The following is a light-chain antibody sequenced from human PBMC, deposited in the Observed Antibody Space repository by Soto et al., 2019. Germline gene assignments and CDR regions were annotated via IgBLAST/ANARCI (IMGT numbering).Light chain of an antibody. CDR3: CSYAGSYTYV. Sequence: QSVLTQPLSVSGSPGQSVTISCTGTSSDVGGYNYVSWYQHHPGKAPKLMIYDVTKRPSGVRDRFSASKSGNTASLTISGLQAEDEADYYCCSYAGSYTYVFGTGTKVTVL. V-gene: IGLV2-11*01. J-gene: IGLJ1*01. CDR1: SSDVGGYNY. CDR2: DVT.